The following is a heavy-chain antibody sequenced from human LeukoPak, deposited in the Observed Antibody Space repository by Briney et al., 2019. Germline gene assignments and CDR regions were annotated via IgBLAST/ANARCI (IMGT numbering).Heavy chain of an antibody. CDR3: ARDSESGSYYGAWFDP. CDR1: GYAFTSYG. D-gene: IGHD1-26*01. CDR2: ISAYNGNT. V-gene: IGHV1-18*01. J-gene: IGHJ5*02. Sequence: ASVKVPCKASGYAFTSYGISWVRQAPGQGLEWMGWISAYNGNTNYAQKLQGRVTMTTDTSTSTAYMELRSLRSDDTAVYYCARDSESGSYYGAWFDPWGQGTLVTVSS.